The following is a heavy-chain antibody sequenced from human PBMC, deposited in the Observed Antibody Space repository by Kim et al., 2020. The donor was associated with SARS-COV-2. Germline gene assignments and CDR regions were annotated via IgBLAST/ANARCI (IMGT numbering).Heavy chain of an antibody. CDR2: INPNSGGT. J-gene: IGHJ3*02. Sequence: ASVKVSCKASGYTFTGYYMHWVRQAPGQGLEWMGWINPNSGGTNYAQKFQGRVTMTRDTSISTAYMELSRLRSDDTAVYYCARARAPAAMIVGATKGGHDAFDIWGQGTMVTVSS. D-gene: IGHD1-26*01. V-gene: IGHV1-2*02. CDR3: ARARAPAAMIVGATKGGHDAFDI. CDR1: GYTFTGYY.